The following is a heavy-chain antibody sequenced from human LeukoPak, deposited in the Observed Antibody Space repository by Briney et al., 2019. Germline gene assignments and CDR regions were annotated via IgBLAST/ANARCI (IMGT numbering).Heavy chain of an antibody. CDR3: AKAADDFDI. J-gene: IGHJ3*02. CDR1: GFTFSSYG. Sequence: GGSLRLSCAASGFTFSSYGMHWVRQAPGKGLEWVAVISYDGSNKYYADSVKGRFTISRDNSKNTLYLQMSSLRSEDTAVYYCAKAADDFDIWGQGTMVTVSS. CDR2: ISYDGSNK. V-gene: IGHV3-30*18.